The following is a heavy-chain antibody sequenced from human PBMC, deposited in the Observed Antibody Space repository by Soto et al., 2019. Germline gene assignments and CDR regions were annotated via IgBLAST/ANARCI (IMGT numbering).Heavy chain of an antibody. Sequence: PGGSLRLSCAASGFTFSSYAMSWVRQAPGKGLEWVSAISGSGGSTYCADSVKGRFTISRDNSKNTLYLQMNSLRAEDTAVYYCAKDPEELRYFDWPGGYFDYWGQGTLVTVSS. CDR2: ISGSGGST. CDR3: AKDPEELRYFDWPGGYFDY. D-gene: IGHD3-9*01. J-gene: IGHJ4*02. V-gene: IGHV3-23*01. CDR1: GFTFSSYA.